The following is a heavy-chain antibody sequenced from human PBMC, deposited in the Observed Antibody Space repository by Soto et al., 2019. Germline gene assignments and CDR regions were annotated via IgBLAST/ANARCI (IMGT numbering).Heavy chain of an antibody. CDR2: INPNSGGT. CDR1: GYTFTGCY. Sequence: ASVKVSCKASGYTFTGCYMHWVRQAPGQGLEWMGWINPNSGGTNYAQKFQGWVTMTRDTSISTAYMELSRLRPDDTAVYYCARGVVVVVAATPYWFDPWGQGTLVTVSS. CDR3: ARGVVVVVAATPYWFDP. D-gene: IGHD2-15*01. V-gene: IGHV1-2*04. J-gene: IGHJ5*02.